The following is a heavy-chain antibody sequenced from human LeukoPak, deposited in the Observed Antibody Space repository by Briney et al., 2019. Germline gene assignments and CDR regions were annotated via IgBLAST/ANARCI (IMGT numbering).Heavy chain of an antibody. CDR2: INTDGSST. Sequence: PGGSLRLSCAASGFTFSSYWMHWVRQAPGKGLVWVSRINTDGSSTSYADSVKGRFTISRDNTKNTLYLQMNSLRAEDTAVYYCARRGVPAATSYYFDYWGQGTLVTVSS. CDR3: ARRGVPAATSYYFDY. V-gene: IGHV3-74*01. CDR1: GFTFSSYW. D-gene: IGHD2-2*01. J-gene: IGHJ4*02.